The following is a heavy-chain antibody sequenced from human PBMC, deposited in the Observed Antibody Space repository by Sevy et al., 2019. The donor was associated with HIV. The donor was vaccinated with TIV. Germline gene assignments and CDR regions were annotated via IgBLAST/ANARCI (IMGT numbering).Heavy chain of an antibody. CDR3: AITKDYYDNSGYPFDY. CDR2: FDPEDGET. D-gene: IGHD3-22*01. CDR1: GYTLSELS. Sequence: ASVKVSCKVFGYTLSELSMHWVRQTPGKGLEWMGSFDPEDGETIYAQKFQGRVAMTEETSTDTAYMELRSLRSEDTAVFYCAITKDYYDNSGYPFDYWGQGTLVTVSS. V-gene: IGHV1-24*01. J-gene: IGHJ4*02.